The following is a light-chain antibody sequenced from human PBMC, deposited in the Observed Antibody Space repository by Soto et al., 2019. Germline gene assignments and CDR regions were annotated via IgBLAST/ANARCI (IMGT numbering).Light chain of an antibody. CDR1: QSVRSTY. Sequence: PGERTTLSCRASQSVRSTYLAWYQQRPGQAPRLLIYGATSRATGIPDRFHGSGSGTDFTLTISRLEPEDFAVYFCQQYGSTPLTFGQGTKVEIK. CDR3: QQYGSTPLT. J-gene: IGKJ1*01. V-gene: IGKV3-20*01. CDR2: GAT.